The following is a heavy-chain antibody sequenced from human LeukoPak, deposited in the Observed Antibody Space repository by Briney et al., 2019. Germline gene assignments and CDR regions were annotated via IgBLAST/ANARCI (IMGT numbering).Heavy chain of an antibody. Sequence: SETLSLTCIVSGGSINSGDYYWSWIRQPPGKGLEWIGYIYYTGSTYNNPPLKSRITISIDTSRNQFSLKLSSVTAADTAVYYCARVGYCSGGGCYYRYFDYWGQGSLVTVSS. CDR2: IYYTGST. D-gene: IGHD2-15*01. CDR3: ARVGYCSGGGCYYRYFDY. V-gene: IGHV4-30-4*01. J-gene: IGHJ4*02. CDR1: GGSINSGDYY.